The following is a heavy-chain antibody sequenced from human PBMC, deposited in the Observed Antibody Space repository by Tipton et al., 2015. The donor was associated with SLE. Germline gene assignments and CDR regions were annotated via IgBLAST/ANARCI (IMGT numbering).Heavy chain of an antibody. V-gene: IGHV4-39*07. CDR1: GDSIRSSGYF. Sequence: TLSLTCTVSGDSIRSSGYFWGWIRQPPGKGLEWIGSIFHIGNTYYNPSLKSRVSFSIDTSKHQFSLKLNSVTAADTAVYYCARRHYSCPFDSWGQGTLVTVSS. CDR3: ARRHYSCPFDS. D-gene: IGHD2-15*01. CDR2: IFHIGNT. J-gene: IGHJ4*02.